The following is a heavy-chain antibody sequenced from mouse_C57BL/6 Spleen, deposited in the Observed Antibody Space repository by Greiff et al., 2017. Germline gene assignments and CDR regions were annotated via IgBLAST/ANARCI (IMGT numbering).Heavy chain of an antibody. D-gene: IGHD1-1*02. CDR1: GYTFTSYW. CDR2: IYPGSGST. CDR3: AREGVNYGPFDD. Sequence: VQLQQPGAELVKPGASVKMSCKASGYTFTSYWITWVKQRPGQGLEWIGDIYPGSGSTNYNEKFKSKATLTVDTSSSPAYMQLSSLTSEDAAVYYCAREGVNYGPFDDWGQGTTLTVSS. J-gene: IGHJ2*01. V-gene: IGHV1-55*01.